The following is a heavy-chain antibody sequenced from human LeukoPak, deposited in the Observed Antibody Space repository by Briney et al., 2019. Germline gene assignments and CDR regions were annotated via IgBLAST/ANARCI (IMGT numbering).Heavy chain of an antibody. CDR1: GFTFRSYD. Sequence: PGGSLRLSCAASGFTFRSYDMHWVRQAPGKGLEWVAVVWYDESSKYYVDSVKGRFTISRDNSKNTLYAQRYVLIVEDTALYYCAREDSSGAFDIWGQGTMVTVSS. CDR3: AREDSSGAFDI. V-gene: IGHV3-33*01. CDR2: VWYDESSK. J-gene: IGHJ3*02. D-gene: IGHD3-22*01.